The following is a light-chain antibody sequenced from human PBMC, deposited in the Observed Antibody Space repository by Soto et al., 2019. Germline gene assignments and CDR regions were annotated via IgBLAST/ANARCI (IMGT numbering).Light chain of an antibody. CDR2: DAS. J-gene: IGKJ5*01. Sequence: EIVLTQSPATLSLSPGERVTLSCRASQSVRSYLAWYQQKPGQPPRLLIYDASNRATGIPARFSGSGSGTDFTLTISSREPEDFAVYYCQQRYNWPPITFGQGTRLDIK. CDR3: QQRYNWPPIT. V-gene: IGKV3-11*01. CDR1: QSVRSY.